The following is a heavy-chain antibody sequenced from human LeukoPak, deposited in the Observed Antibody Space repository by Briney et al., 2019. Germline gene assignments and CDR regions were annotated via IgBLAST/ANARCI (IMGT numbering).Heavy chain of an antibody. D-gene: IGHD3-22*01. CDR1: GYTFTSYG. Sequence: ASVKVSCKASGYTFTSYGISWVRQAPGQGLEWMGWISAYNGNTNYAQKLQGRVTMTTDTSTSTAYMELRSLRSDDTAVYYCARGEYYDSSGYRFDYWGQGTLVTVSS. J-gene: IGHJ4*02. V-gene: IGHV1-18*01. CDR2: ISAYNGNT. CDR3: ARGEYYDSSGYRFDY.